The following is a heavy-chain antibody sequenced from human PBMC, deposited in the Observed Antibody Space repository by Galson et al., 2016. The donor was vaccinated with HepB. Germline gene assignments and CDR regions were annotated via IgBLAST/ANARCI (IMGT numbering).Heavy chain of an antibody. CDR1: GDTFSNYA. Sequence: SVKVSCKASGDTFSNYAISWVRQAPGQGLEWMGGIIPFFATANYAQKFQGRVTITADKSTSTGYMELSSLRSADTAISYCARGGHRTGWYPRNYDHGMDVWGQGTTVTVSS. CDR3: ARGGHRTGWYPRNYDHGMDV. J-gene: IGHJ6*02. D-gene: IGHD6-19*01. V-gene: IGHV1-69*06. CDR2: IIPFFATA.